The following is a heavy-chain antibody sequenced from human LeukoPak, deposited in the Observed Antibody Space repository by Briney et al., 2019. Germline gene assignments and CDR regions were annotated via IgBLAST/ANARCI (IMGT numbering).Heavy chain of an antibody. Sequence: ASVTVSCKASGYPLTNYGLTWVRQAPGQGLEWVGWITSCNGNTDTAQRFQGRVTMTTDTSTSTAYMELRGLRSDDTAVYYCARRELSASYSFFDYWGQGTLVTVSS. CDR1: GYPLTNYG. CDR2: ITSCNGNT. D-gene: IGHD1-26*01. CDR3: ARRELSASYSFFDY. J-gene: IGHJ4*02. V-gene: IGHV1-18*01.